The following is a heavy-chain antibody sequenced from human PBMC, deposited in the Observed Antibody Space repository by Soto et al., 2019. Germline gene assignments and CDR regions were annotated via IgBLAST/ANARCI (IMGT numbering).Heavy chain of an antibody. J-gene: IGHJ4*02. CDR3: ASGYGDYYFDY. CDR2: INHSGST. CDR1: GGAFSGYY. Sequence: QVQLQQWGAGLLKPSETLSRTCAVYGGAFSGYYWSWIRQPPGKGLEWIGEINHSGSTNYNPSLKSRVTISVDTSKNQFSLKLSSVTAADTAVYYCASGYGDYYFDYCGQGTLVTVSS. V-gene: IGHV4-34*01. D-gene: IGHD4-17*01.